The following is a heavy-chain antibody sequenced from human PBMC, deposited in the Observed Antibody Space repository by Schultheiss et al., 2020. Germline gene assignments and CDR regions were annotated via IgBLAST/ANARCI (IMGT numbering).Heavy chain of an antibody. D-gene: IGHD3-10*01. Sequence: GGSLRLSCAASGFTFSSYEMNWVRQAPGKGLEWVSYIYSSGSTIYYADSVKGRFTISRDNAKNSLYLQMNSLRAEDTAVYYCARDVLLWFGESYGMDVWGQGTTVTVSS. CDR3: ARDVLLWFGESYGMDV. CDR1: GFTFSSYE. CDR2: IYSSGSTI. J-gene: IGHJ6*02. V-gene: IGHV3-48*03.